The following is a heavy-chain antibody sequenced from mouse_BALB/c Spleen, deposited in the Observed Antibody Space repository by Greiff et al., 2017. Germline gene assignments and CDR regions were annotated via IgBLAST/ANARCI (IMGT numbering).Heavy chain of an antibody. CDR3: ANYYGSSYVGGYYAMDY. V-gene: IGHV3-2*02. CDR2: ISYSGST. CDR1: GYSITSYYA. D-gene: IGHD1-1*01. Sequence: EVKLVESGPGLVKPSQSLSLTCTVTGYSITSYYAWNWIRQFPGNKLEWMGYISYSGSTSYNPSLKSRISITRDTSKNQFFLQLNSVTTEDTATYYCANYYGSSYVGGYYAMDYWGQGTSVTVSS. J-gene: IGHJ4*01.